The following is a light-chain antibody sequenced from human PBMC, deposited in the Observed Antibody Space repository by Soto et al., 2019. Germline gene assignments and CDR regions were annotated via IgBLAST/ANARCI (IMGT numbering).Light chain of an antibody. Sequence: DIQMTQSPSSLSASVGDRVTITCRASQSISSYLNWYQQKPGKAPKLLIYAASSLQSGVPSRFSVSGSGTDFTLTISSLQPEDFATYSCQQSYSTPWTVDQGTKVESK. CDR3: QQSYSTPWT. CDR2: AAS. CDR1: QSISSY. V-gene: IGKV1-39*01. J-gene: IGKJ1*01.